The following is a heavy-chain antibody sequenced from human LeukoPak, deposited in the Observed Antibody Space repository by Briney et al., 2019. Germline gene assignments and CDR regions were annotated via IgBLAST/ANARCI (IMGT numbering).Heavy chain of an antibody. Sequence: GGSLRLSCAASGFTFSSYAMSWVRQALGKGLEWVSAISGSGGSTYYADSVKGRFTISRDNSKNTLYLQMNNLRAEDTAVYYCARDLSFGAPYNWFDPWGQGTLVTVSS. D-gene: IGHD3-10*01. CDR3: ARDLSFGAPYNWFDP. V-gene: IGHV3-23*01. J-gene: IGHJ5*02. CDR2: ISGSGGST. CDR1: GFTFSSYA.